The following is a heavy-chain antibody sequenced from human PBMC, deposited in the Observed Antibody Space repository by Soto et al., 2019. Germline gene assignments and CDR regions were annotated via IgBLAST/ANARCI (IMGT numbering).Heavy chain of an antibody. V-gene: IGHV4-31*03. Sequence: TLSLTCTDSGLSLSSYLPYWGCIRQHPGKGLEWIGYIYYSGSTYYNPSLKSRVTISVDTSKNQFSLKLSSVTAAYTAVYYCARELSRQLVIRGQGTLVTRSS. D-gene: IGHD6-13*01. CDR2: IYYSGST. J-gene: IGHJ4*02. CDR1: GLSLSSYLPY. CDR3: ARELSRQLVI.